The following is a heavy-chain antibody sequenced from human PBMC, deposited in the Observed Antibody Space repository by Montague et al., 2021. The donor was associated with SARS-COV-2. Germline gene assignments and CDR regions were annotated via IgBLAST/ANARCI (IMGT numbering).Heavy chain of an antibody. CDR2: IKQDGSEK. CDR1: GFSFSSYW. D-gene: IGHD6-13*01. CDR3: ARVPSSSWYFEY. J-gene: IGHJ4*02. V-gene: IGHV3-7*01. Sequence: SLRLSCAASGFSFSSYWMSLFRQAPGKGLEWVANIKQDGSEKYYVDSVKGRFTISRDNAKHSLYLQMSSLRAEDTAVYYCARVPSSSWYFEYWGQGTLVTVSS.